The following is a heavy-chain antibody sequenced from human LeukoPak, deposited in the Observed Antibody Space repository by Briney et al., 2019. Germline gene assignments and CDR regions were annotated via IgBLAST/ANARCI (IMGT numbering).Heavy chain of an antibody. Sequence: GGSLRLSCAASGFTFSSYAMSWVRQAPGKGLEWVSAISDSGGSTYYADSVKGRFTISRDNSKNTLYLQVNSLRAEDTAVYYCAKSHSSGNSCHGGYFEYWGQGTLVTVSS. CDR2: ISDSGGST. V-gene: IGHV3-23*01. J-gene: IGHJ4*02. CDR3: AKSHSSGNSCHGGYFEY. CDR1: GFTFSSYA. D-gene: IGHD2-15*01.